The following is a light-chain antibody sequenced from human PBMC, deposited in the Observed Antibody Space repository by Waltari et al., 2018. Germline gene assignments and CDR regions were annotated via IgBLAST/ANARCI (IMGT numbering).Light chain of an antibody. V-gene: IGKV1-5*01. Sequence: DIQMTQSPSTLSASVGDRVTITCRASQSVSGWLAWYQQKPGKAPKLLNYDASSLESGVPSRFRGSGSATEFTLTISSLQPDDFATYYCQQYDNYSPTTFGQGTKVEVK. CDR1: QSVSGW. CDR3: QQYDNYSPTT. J-gene: IGKJ1*01. CDR2: DAS.